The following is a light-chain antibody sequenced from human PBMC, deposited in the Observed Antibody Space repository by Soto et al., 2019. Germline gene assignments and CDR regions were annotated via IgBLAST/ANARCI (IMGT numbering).Light chain of an antibody. Sequence: EIVMTQSPATLSVSPGERATLSCRASQSVSTNLARYQQKPGQAPRLLIYAASTRAAGIPARFSGSGSGTDFTLTVSSLQSEDFAVYFCQQYDYGGTFGQGTKVEIK. CDR3: QQYDYGGT. V-gene: IGKV3-15*01. CDR1: QSVSTN. J-gene: IGKJ1*01. CDR2: AAS.